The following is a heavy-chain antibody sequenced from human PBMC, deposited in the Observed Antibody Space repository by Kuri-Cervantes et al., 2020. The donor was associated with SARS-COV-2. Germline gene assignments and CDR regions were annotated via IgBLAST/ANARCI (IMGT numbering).Heavy chain of an antibody. Sequence: GGSLRLSCAASGFTFSDYYMSWIRQAPGKGLEWVSYISSSGSTIYYADSVKGRFTISRDNAKNSLYLQMNSLRAEDTAVYYCARDRAYYDILTGYYRGNDYYYYDMDVWGQGTTVTVSS. D-gene: IGHD3-9*01. CDR2: ISSSGSTI. CDR1: GFTFSDYY. V-gene: IGHV3-11*01. CDR3: ARDRAYYDILTGYYRGNDYYYYDMDV. J-gene: IGHJ6*02.